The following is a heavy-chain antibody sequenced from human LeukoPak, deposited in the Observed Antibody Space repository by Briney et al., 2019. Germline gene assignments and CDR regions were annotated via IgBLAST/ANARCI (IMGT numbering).Heavy chain of an antibody. CDR1: GFTFISYA. CDR2: ISFHGTDS. D-gene: IGHD1-1*01. J-gene: IGHJ1*01. CDR3: ARDTNDEYFQH. V-gene: IGHV3-30*04. Sequence: GTSLRLSCAASGFTFISYAIHWVRQAPGKGLEWVAVISFHGTDSFYADSVKGRFTISRDNSKNTLYLQMNSLRAEDTAVYYCARDTNDEYFQHWGQGTLVTVSS.